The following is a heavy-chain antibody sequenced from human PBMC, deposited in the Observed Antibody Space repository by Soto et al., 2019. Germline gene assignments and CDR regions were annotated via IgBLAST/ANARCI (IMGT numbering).Heavy chain of an antibody. CDR2: INQSGST. Sequence: PSETLSLTCAVYGGSFSGYYWSWMRQPPGKGLEWIGEINQSGSTNYNPSLKSRVTISVDTSKNQFSLKLSSVTAADTAVYYCARTGGYYYYYYGMDVWGQGTTVTVSS. CDR1: GGSFSGYY. J-gene: IGHJ6*02. D-gene: IGHD3-10*01. CDR3: ARTGGYYYYYYGMDV. V-gene: IGHV4-34*01.